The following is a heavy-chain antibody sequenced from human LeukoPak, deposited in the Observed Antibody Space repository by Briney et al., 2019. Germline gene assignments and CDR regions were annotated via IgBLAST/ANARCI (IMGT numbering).Heavy chain of an antibody. CDR3: ARTKYGSGTNGDY. Sequence: SETLSLTCTVSGGSISSGDYYWSWLRQPPGKGLEWIGYIYYSGSTYYNPSLKSRVTISVDTSKNQFSLKLSSVTAAGRAVYYCARTKYGSGTNGDYWGQGTLVTVSS. CDR1: GGSISSGDYY. D-gene: IGHD3-10*01. J-gene: IGHJ4*02. V-gene: IGHV4-31*03. CDR2: IYYSGST.